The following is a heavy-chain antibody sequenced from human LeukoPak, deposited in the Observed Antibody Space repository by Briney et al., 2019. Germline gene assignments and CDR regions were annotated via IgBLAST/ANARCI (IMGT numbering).Heavy chain of an antibody. CDR1: GYTFTGYY. D-gene: IGHD3-3*01. Sequence: ASVKVSCKASGYTFTGYYMHWARQAPGQGLEWMGWINPNSGGTNYAQKFQGRVTMTRDTSISTAYMELSRLRSDDTAVYYCARPITIFPYYMDVWGKGTTVTVSS. CDR2: INPNSGGT. V-gene: IGHV1-2*02. J-gene: IGHJ6*03. CDR3: ARPITIFPYYMDV.